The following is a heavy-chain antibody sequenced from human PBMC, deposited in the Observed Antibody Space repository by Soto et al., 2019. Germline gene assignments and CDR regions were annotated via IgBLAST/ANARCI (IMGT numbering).Heavy chain of an antibody. D-gene: IGHD3-16*01. CDR2: MNPNSGNT. CDR3: AREGVRGRDV. CDR1: GYTFTSYD. Sequence: QVQLVQSGAEVKKPGASVKVSCKASGYTFTSYDINWVRQATGQGLEWMGWMNPNSGNTGYAQNFQGRVTMTRNTHVRTAYMEVGSERSEDTAVYHCAREGVRGRDVWGQGTTVTVSS. V-gene: IGHV1-8*01. J-gene: IGHJ6*01.